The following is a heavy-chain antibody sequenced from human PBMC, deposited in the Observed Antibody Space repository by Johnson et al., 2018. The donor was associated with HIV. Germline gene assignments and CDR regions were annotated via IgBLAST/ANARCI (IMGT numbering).Heavy chain of an antibody. J-gene: IGHJ3*02. V-gene: IGHV3-11*04. D-gene: IGHD1-1*01. Sequence: QVQLVESGGGLVKPGGSLILSCAASGFTFSDYYMSWIRQAPGQGLEWVSYISSSGSTIHYADSVKGRFTISRNNAKNSLYLQTNSLRAEDTAVYYCARVWRNEGRHGFYIWGQGTMVTVSS. CDR3: ARVWRNEGRHGFYI. CDR2: ISSSGSTI. CDR1: GFTFSDYY.